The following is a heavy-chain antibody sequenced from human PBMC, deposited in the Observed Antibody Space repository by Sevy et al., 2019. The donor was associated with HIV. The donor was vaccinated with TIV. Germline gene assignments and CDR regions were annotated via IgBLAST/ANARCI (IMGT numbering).Heavy chain of an antibody. CDR2: INPDTGVT. Sequence: ASVKVSCKASEYTFTGYYIHWVRPAPGQGLEWMGCINPDTGVTRNIQKLQGRVSMTRDTSISTAYMELSSLSPDDTAEYCCGGRFCGGAKCYEDYYFAMDVWGQGTTVTVSS. V-gene: IGHV1-2*02. CDR3: GGRFCGGAKCYEDYYFAMDV. CDR1: EYTFTGYY. D-gene: IGHD3-3*01. J-gene: IGHJ6*02.